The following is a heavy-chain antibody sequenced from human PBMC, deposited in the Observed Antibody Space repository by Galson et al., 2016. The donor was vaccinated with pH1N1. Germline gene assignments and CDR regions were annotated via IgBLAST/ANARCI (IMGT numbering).Heavy chain of an antibody. CDR2: INQDGTIK. Sequence: SLRLSCAGSGFTFSNYWMSWVRQAPGKGLEWVANINQDGTIKYYVDSVKGRFTISRDNAENSLYLQMDSLRAEDTAVYYCATGEGYYFDYWGQGTLVTVSS. CDR3: ATGEGYYFDY. V-gene: IGHV3-7*01. CDR1: GFTFSNYW. J-gene: IGHJ4*02. D-gene: IGHD7-27*01.